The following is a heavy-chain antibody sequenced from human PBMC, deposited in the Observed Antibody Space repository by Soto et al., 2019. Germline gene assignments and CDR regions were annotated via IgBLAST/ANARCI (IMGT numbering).Heavy chain of an antibody. Sequence: QVQLVQSGPEVKKPGASVNVSCKASAYSYTSYGISWVRQAPGQGLEWMGWISAYNGQTNYAQKFRGRVTFTTDASTSTAFMQLRSLRSADTAMYYCARDTRKELWAEGLNAMDVWGQGTTVTV. V-gene: IGHV1-18*01. D-gene: IGHD3-16*01. CDR1: AYSYTSYG. CDR2: ISAYNGQT. CDR3: ARDTRKELWAEGLNAMDV. J-gene: IGHJ6*02.